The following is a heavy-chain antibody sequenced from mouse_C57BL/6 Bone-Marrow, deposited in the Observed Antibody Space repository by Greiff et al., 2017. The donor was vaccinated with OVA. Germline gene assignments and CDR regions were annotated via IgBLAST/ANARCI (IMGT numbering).Heavy chain of an antibody. D-gene: IGHD1-1*01. CDR2: IYPGSGST. CDR3: ARPYYYGSSYGDYAMDY. V-gene: IGHV1-55*01. J-gene: IGHJ4*01. CDR1: GYTFTSYW. Sequence: QVQLQQPGAELVKPGASVKMSCKASGYTFTSYWITWVKQRPGQGLEWIGDIYPGSGSTNYTEKFKSKATLTVDTSSSTAYMQLSSLTSEDSAVYYCARPYYYGSSYGDYAMDYWGQGTSVTVSS.